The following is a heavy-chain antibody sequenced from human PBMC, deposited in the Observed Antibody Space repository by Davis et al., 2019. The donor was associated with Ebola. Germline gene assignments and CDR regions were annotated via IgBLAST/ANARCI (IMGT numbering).Heavy chain of an antibody. Sequence: PGGSLRLSCAASGFTFDDYAMHWVRQAPGKGLEWVSGISWNSGSIGYADSVKGRFTISRDNAKNSLYLQMNSLRAEDTALYYCARGALFDYPRGRFDPWGQGTLVTVSS. D-gene: IGHD3-16*01. CDR3: ARGALFDYPRGRFDP. J-gene: IGHJ5*02. V-gene: IGHV3-9*01. CDR1: GFTFDDYA. CDR2: ISWNSGSI.